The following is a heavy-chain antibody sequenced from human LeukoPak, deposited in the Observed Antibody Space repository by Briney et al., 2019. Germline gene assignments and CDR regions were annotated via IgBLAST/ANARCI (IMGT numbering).Heavy chain of an antibody. CDR3: ARDYSTSSEGDYFDY. Sequence: TSETLSLTCTVSGSSITTYYWTWIRQPPGKGLEWIGYIYHSGSTNYNPSLKSRVTISLDTSRNQFSLRLSSVTAADTAVYFCARDYSTSSEGDYFDYWGQGSLVTVSS. J-gene: IGHJ4*02. CDR1: GSSITTYY. CDR2: IYHSGST. D-gene: IGHD6-6*01. V-gene: IGHV4-59*01.